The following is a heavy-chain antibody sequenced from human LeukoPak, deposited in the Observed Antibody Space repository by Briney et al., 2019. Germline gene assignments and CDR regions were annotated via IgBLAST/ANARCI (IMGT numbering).Heavy chain of an antibody. J-gene: IGHJ4*02. D-gene: IGHD5-18*01. Sequence: GGSLRLSCAASGFTFSSYAMSWVRQAPGKELEWVSVISGSGGSTSYADSVKGRFTISRDNSMNTLYLQMNSLRAEDTAVYYCAKDDRIQTRRYSYNYWGQGTLVTVSS. V-gene: IGHV3-23*01. CDR1: GFTFSSYA. CDR3: AKDDRIQTRRYSYNY. CDR2: ISGSGGST.